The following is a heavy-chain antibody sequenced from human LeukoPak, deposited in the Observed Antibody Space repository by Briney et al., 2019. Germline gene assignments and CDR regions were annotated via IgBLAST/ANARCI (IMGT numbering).Heavy chain of an antibody. D-gene: IGHD3-9*01. V-gene: IGHV3-43*01. CDR3: AKGAGPAPTIDDFFQH. CDR2: ISWDGGST. J-gene: IGHJ1*01. Sequence: GGSLRLSCAASGFTFDDYTMHWVRQAPGKGLEWVSLISWDGGSTYYADSMKGRFTISRDNSKNSLYLQMNSLRTEDTALSYCAKGAGPAPTIDDFFQHWGQGTLVTVSS. CDR1: GFTFDDYT.